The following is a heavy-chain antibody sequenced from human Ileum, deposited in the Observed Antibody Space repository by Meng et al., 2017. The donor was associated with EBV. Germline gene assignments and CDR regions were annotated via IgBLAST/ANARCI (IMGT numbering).Heavy chain of an antibody. CDR1: AYTFTGYG. J-gene: IGHJ2*01. Sequence: LRSGAQVTQSAVSVPVSCKASAYTFTGYGSSGVRQASGQGVEWIGMSSADSGNTNSPQMFEGRVTMTRDTSTRTAYMEVSGLRSDDTAVYYWARGVITVLYWFFELWGRGTLVTVSS. CDR2: SSADSGNT. CDR3: ARGVITVLYWFFEL. D-gene: IGHD3-22*01. V-gene: IGHV1-18*01.